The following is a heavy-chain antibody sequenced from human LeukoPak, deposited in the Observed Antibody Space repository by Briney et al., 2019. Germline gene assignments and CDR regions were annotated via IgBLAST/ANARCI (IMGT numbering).Heavy chain of an antibody. V-gene: IGHV3-21*01. Sequence: GGSLRLSCAASGFTFSSYSMNWVRRAPGKGLEWVSSISSSSSYIYYADSVKGRFTISRDNAKNSLYLQMNSLRAEDTAVYYCARDLTVADHFDYWGQGTLVTVSS. J-gene: IGHJ4*02. CDR3: ARDLTVADHFDY. D-gene: IGHD6-19*01. CDR1: GFTFSSYS. CDR2: ISSSSSYI.